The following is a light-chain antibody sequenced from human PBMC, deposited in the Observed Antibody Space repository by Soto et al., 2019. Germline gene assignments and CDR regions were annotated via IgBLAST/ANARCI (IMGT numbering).Light chain of an antibody. J-gene: IGKJ1*01. V-gene: IGKV1-5*01. Sequence: DIQVTQSPSTLSVSVVDRVTITFLASQSISGWLAWYQQKPGKAPKLMIYDASSLESGVPSRFSGSGSGTEFTLTISSLQSEDFAVYYCQKYNNWPQKFGQGTKVDIK. CDR2: DAS. CDR1: QSISGW. CDR3: QKYNNWPQK.